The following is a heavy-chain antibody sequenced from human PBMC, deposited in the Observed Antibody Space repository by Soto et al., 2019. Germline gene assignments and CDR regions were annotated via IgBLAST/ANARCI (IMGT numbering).Heavy chain of an antibody. CDR3: AKSLGGTHY. Sequence: QVQLVESGGGVVQPGRSLRLSCAASGFTFSSYGMRWVRQAPGKGLEWVAVISYDGSNKYYADSVKGRFTISRDNSKNTLYLQMNSLRAEDTAVYYCAKSLGGTHYWGQGTLVTVSS. V-gene: IGHV3-30*18. CDR1: GFTFSSYG. CDR2: ISYDGSNK. D-gene: IGHD3-10*01. J-gene: IGHJ4*02.